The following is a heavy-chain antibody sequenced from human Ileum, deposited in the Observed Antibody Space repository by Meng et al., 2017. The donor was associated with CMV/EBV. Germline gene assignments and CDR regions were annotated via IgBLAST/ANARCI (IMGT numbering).Heavy chain of an antibody. D-gene: IGHD6-19*01. Sequence: KASGYTLSNYHMHWLRQAPGQGLEWIGVSNPTNGGTDDKQQLQGRVTMTTDTSTNTVYLELSSLTSDDTAVYYCARVLVAGRAEYHYWGQGTLVTVSS. CDR1: GYTLSNYH. CDR2: SNPTNGGT. CDR3: ARVLVAGRAEYHY. V-gene: IGHV1-46*01. J-gene: IGHJ4*02.